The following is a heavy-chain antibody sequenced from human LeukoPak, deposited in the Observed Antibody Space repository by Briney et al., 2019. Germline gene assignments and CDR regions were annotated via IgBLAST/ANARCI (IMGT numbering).Heavy chain of an antibody. Sequence: GGSLRLSCAASGFTFSSYSMNWVRQAPGKGLEWVSSISSSSSYIYYADSVKGRFTISRDNAKNSLYLQMNSLRAEDTAVYYCARGRFGELLSLFDYWGQGTLVTVSS. CDR2: ISSSSSYI. J-gene: IGHJ4*02. CDR3: ARGRFGELLSLFDY. CDR1: GFTFSSYS. D-gene: IGHD3-10*01. V-gene: IGHV3-21*01.